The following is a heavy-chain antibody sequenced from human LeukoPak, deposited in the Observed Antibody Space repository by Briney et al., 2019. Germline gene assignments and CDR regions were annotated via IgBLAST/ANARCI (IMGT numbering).Heavy chain of an antibody. CDR1: GGSISGFS. J-gene: IGHJ4*02. CDR3: ARIPYGGFDY. Sequence: PSETLSLTCTVSGGSISGFSWSWIRQPPGKGLEWIGFVSYRGSTNYNPSLKSRVTISLDTSKNQFSLNLTSVTAADTAVYYCARIPYGGFDYWGQGTLVTVSS. CDR2: VSYRGST. V-gene: IGHV4-59*01. D-gene: IGHD4-23*01.